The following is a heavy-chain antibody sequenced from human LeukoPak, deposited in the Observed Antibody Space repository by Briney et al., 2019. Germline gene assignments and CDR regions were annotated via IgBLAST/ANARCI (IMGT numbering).Heavy chain of an antibody. V-gene: IGHV3-9*01. D-gene: IGHD3-22*01. CDR2: ISWNSGSI. CDR1: GFTFDDYA. CDR3: AKDKEYYYDSSGSLPDY. Sequence: GGSLTLSCAASGFTFDDYAMHWVRQAPGKGLEWVSGISWNSGSIGYADSVKGRFTTSRDNAKNSLYLQMNSLRAEDTALYYCAKDKEYYYDSSGSLPDYWGQGTLVTVSS. J-gene: IGHJ4*02.